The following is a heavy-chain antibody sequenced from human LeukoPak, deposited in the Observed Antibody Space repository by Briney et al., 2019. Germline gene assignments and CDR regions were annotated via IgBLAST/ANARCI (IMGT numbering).Heavy chain of an antibody. CDR2: ISYSGST. Sequence: SETLSLTCTVSGGSISSTNNYWAWIRQPPGKGLEWIGSISYSGSTSYNLSLKRRVTISIDTSKNHFSLRLTSMTAADTATYYCARSPSGSYPDWGQGTLVTVSS. V-gene: IGHV4-39*07. CDR3: ARSPSGSYPD. D-gene: IGHD1-26*01. CDR1: GGSISSTNNY. J-gene: IGHJ4*02.